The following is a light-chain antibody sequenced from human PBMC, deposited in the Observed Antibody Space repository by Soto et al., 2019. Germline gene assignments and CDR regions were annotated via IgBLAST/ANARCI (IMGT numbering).Light chain of an antibody. V-gene: IGLV1-40*01. Sequence: QSVLTQPPSVSGAPGQRVTISCTGSSSNIGAGYDVHWYQQLPGTAPKLLIYGNNNRPSGVPDRFSGSKSGTSASLAITGLQADDEADFYCQSYDSSLSGYVVGTGTKVTVL. J-gene: IGLJ1*01. CDR1: SSNIGAGYD. CDR3: QSYDSSLSGYV. CDR2: GNN.